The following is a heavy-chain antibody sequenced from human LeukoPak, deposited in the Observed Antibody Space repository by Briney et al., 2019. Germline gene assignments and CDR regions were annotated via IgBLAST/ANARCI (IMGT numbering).Heavy chain of an antibody. Sequence: ASVKVSCKVSGYTFTSCDINWVRQATGQGLEWMGWMSPNSGNTGFAQNFQGRVTMTRDTSITTAYMELSSLRSEDTAVCYCVRGLWELDHWGQGTLVTVSP. J-gene: IGHJ4*02. CDR3: VRGLWELDH. CDR2: MSPNSGNT. CDR1: GYTFTSCD. V-gene: IGHV1-8*01. D-gene: IGHD1-26*01.